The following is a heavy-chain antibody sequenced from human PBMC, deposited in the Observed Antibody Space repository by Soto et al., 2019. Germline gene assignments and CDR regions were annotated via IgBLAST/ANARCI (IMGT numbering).Heavy chain of an antibody. V-gene: IGHV3-7*01. J-gene: IGHJ4*02. CDR3: ARGPLYYDFWSGYYYFDY. CDR2: IKQDGSEK. D-gene: IGHD3-3*01. CDR1: GFTFSSYW. Sequence: GGSLRLSCAASGFTFSSYWMSWVRQAPGKGLEWVANIKQDGSEKYYVDSVKGRFTISRDNAKNSLYLQMNSLRAEDTAVYYCARGPLYYDFWSGYYYFDYWGQGTLVTVSS.